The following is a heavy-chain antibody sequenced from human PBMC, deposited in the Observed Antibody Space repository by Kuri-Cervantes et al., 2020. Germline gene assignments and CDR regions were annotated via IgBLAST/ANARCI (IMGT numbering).Heavy chain of an antibody. V-gene: IGHV3-33*05. CDR2: ISYDGSNK. CDR1: GFTFSSYG. CDR3: ARDYGDYDGDYYYYGMDV. D-gene: IGHD4-17*01. J-gene: IGHJ6*02. Sequence: GESLKISCAASGFTFSSYGMHWVRQAPGKGLEWVAVISYDGSNKYYADSVKGRFTISRDNAKNSLCLQMNSLRDEDTAVYYCARDYGDYDGDYYYYGMDVWGQGTTVTVSS.